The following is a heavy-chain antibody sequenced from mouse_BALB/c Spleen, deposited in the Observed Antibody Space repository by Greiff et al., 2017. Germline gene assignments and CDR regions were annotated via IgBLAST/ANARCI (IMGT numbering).Heavy chain of an antibody. CDR3: SVDYFGAWFAY. J-gene: IGHJ3*01. CDR1: GFTFSSIG. CDR2: ISSCSSTI. Sequence: EVKLMESGGGLVQPGGSRKLSCAASGFTFSSIGMHWVRQAPEKGMEWVAYISSCSSTIYYADTVKGRFTISRDNPKNTLFLQMTSLMSEDTAMYYCSVDYFGAWFAYWGQGTLVTVSA. D-gene: IGHD1-2*01. V-gene: IGHV5-17*02.